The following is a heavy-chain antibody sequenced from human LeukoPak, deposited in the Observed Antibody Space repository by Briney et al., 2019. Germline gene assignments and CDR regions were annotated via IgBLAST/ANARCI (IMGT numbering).Heavy chain of an antibody. V-gene: IGHV3-48*02. J-gene: IGHJ4*02. Sequence: GGYLRLSCAASGFTFTTYGMNWLRQAPGKGLEWVSYLSGRSDSIYYAESVKGRFTISRDNAKNSLYLQMNSLRDEDTAVYYCARDFRYRDSSGYYSFDYWGQGTLVTVSS. CDR3: ARDFRYRDSSGYYSFDY. CDR1: GFTFTTYG. D-gene: IGHD3-22*01. CDR2: LSGRSDSI.